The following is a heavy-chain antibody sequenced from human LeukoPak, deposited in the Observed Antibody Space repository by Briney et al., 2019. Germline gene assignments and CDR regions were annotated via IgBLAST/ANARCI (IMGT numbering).Heavy chain of an antibody. J-gene: IGHJ6*03. CDR2: INIDGSGT. CDR1: GFTFSSFW. D-gene: IGHD7-27*01. Sequence: GGSLRLSCAASGFTFSSFWTHWVRQAPGKGLVWVSRINIDGSGTTYADSVKGQFTISRDNAKNTLYLQMNSLRVEDTAVYYCARVRPGYYYMDVWGKGTTVTVSS. V-gene: IGHV3-74*01. CDR3: ARVRPGYYYMDV.